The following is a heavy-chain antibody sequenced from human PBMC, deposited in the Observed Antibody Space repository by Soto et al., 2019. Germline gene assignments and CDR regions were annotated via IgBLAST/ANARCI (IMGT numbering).Heavy chain of an antibody. V-gene: IGHV4-59*08. Sequence: SETLSLTCSVSGASVNSYYWSWIRQPPGQGLEWIAYNYSGTTSYNPSLKSRVTISVDTSKNQFSLKLRSVTAADTAVYYCARSWQQLVRRLVSYYFDYWGQGSLVTVSS. J-gene: IGHJ4*02. CDR1: GASVNSYY. D-gene: IGHD6-13*01. CDR2: NYSGTT. CDR3: ARSWQQLVRRLVSYYFDY.